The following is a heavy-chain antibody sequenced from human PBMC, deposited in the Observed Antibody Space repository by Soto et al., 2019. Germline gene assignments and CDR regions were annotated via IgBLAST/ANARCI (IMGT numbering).Heavy chain of an antibody. J-gene: IGHJ3*02. V-gene: IGHV1-46*01. CDR2: INSSGGHT. Sequence: QMQLVQSGAEVKKPGASVKVSCKASGYTFTRHYIHWVRQAPGQGLEWMGIINSSGGHTYYAQKFRGRVAMSRDTSTSTVYMELSSLSTEDPAVCYCARDLLAAGSDALDIWGQGTMVTVSS. CDR3: ARDLLAAGSDALDI. CDR1: GYTFTRHY. D-gene: IGHD6-13*01.